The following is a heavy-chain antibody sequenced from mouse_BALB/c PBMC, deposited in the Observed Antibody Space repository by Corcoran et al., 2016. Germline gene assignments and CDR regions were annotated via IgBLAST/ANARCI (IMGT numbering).Heavy chain of an antibody. CDR1: GYTFTSYV. V-gene: IGHV1S136*01. CDR2: INPYNDGT. Sequence: EVQLQQSGPELVKPGASVKMSCKASGYTFTSYVMHWVKQKPGQGLEWIGYINPYNDGTKYNEKFKGKATLTSDKSSSTAYMELSSLTSEDSAVYYCASYISDYYGSSRLVSFDYWGQGTTLTVSS. D-gene: IGHD1-1*01. J-gene: IGHJ2*01. CDR3: ASYISDYYGSSRLVSFDY.